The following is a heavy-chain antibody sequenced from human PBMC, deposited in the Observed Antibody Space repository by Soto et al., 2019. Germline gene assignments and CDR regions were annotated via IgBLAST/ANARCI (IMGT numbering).Heavy chain of an antibody. CDR3: XXRXXXXXXXXXDX. CDR2: ISAST. J-gene: IGHJ4*02. CDR1: GFTVSSYA. V-gene: IGHV3-23*01. Sequence: EMQLLESGGGLVQAGGSLRLSCAASGFTVSSYALNWVRQAPGKGLEWVSGISASTYYADSVKGRFTISRDTSKNTLYLQMNSLRAEDTAXYXXXXRXXXXXXXXXDXXXXXTLVTVSS.